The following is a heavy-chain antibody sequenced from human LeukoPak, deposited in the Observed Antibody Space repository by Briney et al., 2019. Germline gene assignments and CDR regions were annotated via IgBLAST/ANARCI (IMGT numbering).Heavy chain of an antibody. V-gene: IGHV7-4-1*02. Sequence: GASVKVSCKASGYTFNNYAMNWVRQAPGQGPEWMGWINTNTGNPTYAQGFTGRFVFSLDTSVSTAYLQISSLKAEDTAVYYCATLGDRSDYWGQGTLVTVSS. D-gene: IGHD3-16*01. CDR2: INTNTGNP. CDR1: GYTFNNYA. CDR3: ATLGDRSDY. J-gene: IGHJ4*02.